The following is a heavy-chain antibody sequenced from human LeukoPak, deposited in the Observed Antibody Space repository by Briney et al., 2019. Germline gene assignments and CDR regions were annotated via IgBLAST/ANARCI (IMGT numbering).Heavy chain of an antibody. Sequence: GASVKVSCKASGYTFTSYGISWVRQAPGQGLEWMGWISAYNGNTNYAQKLQGRVTMTTDTSTSTAYMELRSLRSDDTAVYYCARSYGSGSYYTPKRGYYYGMDVWGQGITVTVSS. CDR3: ARSYGSGSYYTPKRGYYYGMDV. CDR2: ISAYNGNT. CDR1: GYTFTSYG. V-gene: IGHV1-18*01. D-gene: IGHD3-10*01. J-gene: IGHJ6*02.